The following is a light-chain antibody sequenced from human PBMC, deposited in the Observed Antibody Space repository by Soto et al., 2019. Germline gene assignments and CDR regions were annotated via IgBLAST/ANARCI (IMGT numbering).Light chain of an antibody. CDR3: QQDYSTPIT. CDR1: QSVLYSSNNKNY. J-gene: IGKJ5*01. V-gene: IGKV4-1*01. CDR2: WAS. Sequence: DSVMTQSPDSLAVSLGERATINCKSSQSVLYSSNNKNYLAWYQQKPGQPPKLLIYWASTRESGVPDRFSGSGSGTDFTLTISSPQAEDVAVYYCQQDYSTPITFGQGTRLEIK.